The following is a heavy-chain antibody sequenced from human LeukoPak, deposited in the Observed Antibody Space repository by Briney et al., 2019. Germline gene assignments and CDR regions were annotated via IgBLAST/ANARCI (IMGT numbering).Heavy chain of an antibody. V-gene: IGHV4-61*01. CDR1: GASLTRPTYY. D-gene: IGHD3-3*01. CDR2: LFSTGSA. CDR3: ARFKSGGFSYFDS. J-gene: IGHJ4*02. Sequence: PSETLSLTCSVSGASLTRPTYYQSSWIRQPPGKGLELIGSLFSTGSATLNPPLKSRVTMSLDTSKSQFSLKLNSVTAEDSAVYYCARFKSGGFSYFDSWGQGTLVAVSS.